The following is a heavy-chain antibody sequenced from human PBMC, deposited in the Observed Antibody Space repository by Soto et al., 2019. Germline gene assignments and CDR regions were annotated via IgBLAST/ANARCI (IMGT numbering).Heavy chain of an antibody. D-gene: IGHD1-26*01. Sequence: SVKVSCKASVGTFSSYAISWVRQAAGQGLEWMGGNIPIFGTANYAQKFQAIVTITAAESTSTAYMELSSLRSEDTAVYDCARGGSYSGNDYWGQGTLVTVSS. CDR2: NIPIFGTA. CDR3: ARGGSYSGNDY. CDR1: VGTFSSYA. V-gene: IGHV1-69*13. J-gene: IGHJ4*02.